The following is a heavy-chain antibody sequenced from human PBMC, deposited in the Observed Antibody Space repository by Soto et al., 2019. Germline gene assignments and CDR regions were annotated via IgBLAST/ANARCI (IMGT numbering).Heavy chain of an antibody. CDR2: FRTGGDDGTT. J-gene: IGHJ4*02. CDR3: AKKVNSGPGSQYFDY. Sequence: HPGGSLRLSCAASGLTFSSYSMSWVRQAPGKGLEWVSGFRTGGDDGTTYYADSVKGRFTISRDNSKNTLFLQMNSRRVEDTAIYYCAKKVNSGPGSQYFDYWGQGTLVTVSS. D-gene: IGHD3-10*01. CDR1: GLTFSSYS. V-gene: IGHV3-23*01.